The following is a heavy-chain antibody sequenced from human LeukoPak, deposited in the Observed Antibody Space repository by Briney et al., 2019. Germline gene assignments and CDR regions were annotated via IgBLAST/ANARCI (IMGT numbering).Heavy chain of an antibody. Sequence: SETLSLTCTVSGGSISGYYWSWIRQPAGKGLECIGRIHSSGTTNYSPSLKSRVTISVDTSKNDFSLKLSSVAAADTAIYYCARDMNPTHYFDYWGQGTLVTVSS. CDR3: ARDMNPTHYFDY. CDR1: GGSISGYY. D-gene: IGHD3-16*01. J-gene: IGHJ4*02. CDR2: IHSSGTT. V-gene: IGHV4-4*07.